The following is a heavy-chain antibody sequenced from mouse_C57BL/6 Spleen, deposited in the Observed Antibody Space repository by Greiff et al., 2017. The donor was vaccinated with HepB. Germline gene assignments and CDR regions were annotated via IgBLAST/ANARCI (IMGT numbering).Heavy chain of an antibody. CDR2: INPNNGGT. V-gene: IGHV1-26*01. Sequence: EVQLQQSGPELVKPGASVKISCKASGYTFTDYYMNWVKQSHGKSLEWIGDINPNNGGTSYNQKFKGKATLTVDKSSSTAYMEFRSLTSEDSAVYYCARWDDGYYADYWGQGTTLTVSS. J-gene: IGHJ2*01. CDR3: ARWDDGYYADY. CDR1: GYTFTDYY. D-gene: IGHD2-3*01.